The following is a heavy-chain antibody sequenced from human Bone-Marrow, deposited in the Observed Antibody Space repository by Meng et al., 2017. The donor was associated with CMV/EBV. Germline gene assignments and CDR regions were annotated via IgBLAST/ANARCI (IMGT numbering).Heavy chain of an antibody. V-gene: IGHV6-1*01. Sequence: SETLSLTCAISGDSISSNNVAWNWIRQSPSRGLEWLGRTYYWSKWSNDYAVSVKSRITINPDTSKNQFSLQLNSVTPDDTALYYCARGKMSAFDVCDQGTMVTASS. J-gene: IGHJ3*01. CDR1: GDSISSNNVA. CDR2: TYYWSKWSN. CDR3: ARGKMSAFDV.